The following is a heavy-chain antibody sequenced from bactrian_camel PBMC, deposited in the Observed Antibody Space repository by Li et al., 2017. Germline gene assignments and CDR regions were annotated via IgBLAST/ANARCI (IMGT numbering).Heavy chain of an antibody. Sequence: VESGGGSVQVGGTLTLSCGASGDTDGLLYMGWWRQGPGKERERVAHIYTGSSGNAWYTESVRGRFTISLDNAKNTLYLVMNNLKSEDTAEYYCAADTWVVEATKCGPGTGLGYWGQGTQVTVS. CDR2: IYTGSSGNA. J-gene: IGHJ6*01. V-gene: IGHV3S54*01. CDR3: AADTWVVEATKCGPGTGLGY. CDR1: GDTDGLLY. D-gene: IGHD2*01.